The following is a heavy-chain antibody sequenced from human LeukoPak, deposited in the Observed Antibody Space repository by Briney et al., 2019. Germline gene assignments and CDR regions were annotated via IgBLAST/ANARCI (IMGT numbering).Heavy chain of an antibody. CDR1: GYTFNTYG. V-gene: IGHV1-18*01. CDR2: INTQNGDT. J-gene: IGHJ5*02. CDR3: ARKTIGYHWFDP. D-gene: IGHD5-12*01. Sequence: GASVKVSCKASGYTFNTYGISWVRQAPGQGPGWMGWINTQNGDTNYAQKLQGRVTMTKDTSTNTAYMELRSLTSDDTAVYYCARKTIGYHWFDPWGQGTLVSVGS.